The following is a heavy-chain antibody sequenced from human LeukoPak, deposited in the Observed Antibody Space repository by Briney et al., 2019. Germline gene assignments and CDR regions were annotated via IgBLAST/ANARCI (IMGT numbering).Heavy chain of an antibody. V-gene: IGHV5-51*01. CDR1: GYSFTSYW. CDR3: ARQTAMGRSGDY. D-gene: IGHD5-18*01. CDR2: IDPSDSET. J-gene: IGHJ4*02. Sequence: KPGESLKISCKASGYSFTSYWIGWVRQMPGKGLEWMGIIDPSDSETRYTPSFQGQVTISVDKSLTTADLQWNSLKASDTAMYYCARQTAMGRSGDYWGQGTTVTVSS.